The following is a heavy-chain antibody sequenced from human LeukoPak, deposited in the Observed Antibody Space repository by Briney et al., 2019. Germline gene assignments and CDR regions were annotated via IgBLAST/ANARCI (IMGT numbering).Heavy chain of an antibody. J-gene: IGHJ4*02. CDR1: GYTFTNYY. D-gene: IGHD4-17*01. Sequence: GASVTVSCKASGYTFTNYYMHWVRQALGQGLEWMGMIYPSGGSTNYAQKFQGRVTMTRDMSTSTVYMELSSLRSEDTAVYYCARDSTRYGDYVFDYWGQGTLVTVSS. CDR2: IYPSGGST. CDR3: ARDSTRYGDYVFDY. V-gene: IGHV1-46*01.